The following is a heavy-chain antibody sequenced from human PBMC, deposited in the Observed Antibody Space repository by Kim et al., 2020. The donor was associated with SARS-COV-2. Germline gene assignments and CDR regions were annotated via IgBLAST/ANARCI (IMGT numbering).Heavy chain of an antibody. J-gene: IGHJ4*02. D-gene: IGHD1-26*01. CDR3: ATSGSYYVLDY. CDR2: T. V-gene: IGHV1-24*01. Sequence: TIYAQKYQGRVTMTEDTATDTAYMELSSLRSEDTAVYYCATSGSYYVLDYWGQGTLVTVSS.